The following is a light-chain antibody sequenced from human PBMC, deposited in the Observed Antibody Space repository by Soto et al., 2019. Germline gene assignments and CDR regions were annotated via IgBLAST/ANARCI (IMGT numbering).Light chain of an antibody. CDR3: ISYAGSNTWV. CDR2: DVT. V-gene: IGLV2-8*01. Sequence: QSALTQPPSAAGSPGQSVTISCTGTSSDVGGYNYVSWYQQHTGKAPKLMIYDVTQRPSGVPDRFSGSKSGNTASLTVSGLQAEDEADYYCISYAGSNTWVFGGGTKLTVL. CDR1: SSDVGGYNY. J-gene: IGLJ3*02.